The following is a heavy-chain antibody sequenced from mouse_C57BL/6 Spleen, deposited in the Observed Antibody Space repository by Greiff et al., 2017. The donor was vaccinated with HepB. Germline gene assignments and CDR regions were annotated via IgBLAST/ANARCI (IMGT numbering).Heavy chain of an antibody. CDR2: ILPGSGST. D-gene: IGHD2-3*01. CDR1: GYTFTGYW. Sequence: QVQLQQSGAELMKPGASVKLSCKATGYTFTGYWIEWVKQRPGHGLEWIGEILPGSGSTNYNEKFKGKATFTADTSSNTAYMQLSSLTTEDSAIYYCARADLIYDGYGAWFAYWGQGTLVTVSA. V-gene: IGHV1-9*01. CDR3: ARADLIYDGYGAWFAY. J-gene: IGHJ3*01.